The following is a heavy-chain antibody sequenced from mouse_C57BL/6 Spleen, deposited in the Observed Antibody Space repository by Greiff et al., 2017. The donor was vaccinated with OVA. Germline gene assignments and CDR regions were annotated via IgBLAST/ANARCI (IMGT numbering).Heavy chain of an antibody. J-gene: IGHJ1*03. Sequence: QVQLQQPGAELVKPGASVKMSCKASGYTFTSYWITWVKQRPGQGLEWIGDIYPGSGSTNYNEKFKSKATLTVDTSSSTAYMQLSSLTSEDSAVYYCARDHYGSRYFDVWGTGTTVTVSS. D-gene: IGHD1-1*01. CDR3: ARDHYGSRYFDV. CDR1: GYTFTSYW. V-gene: IGHV1-55*01. CDR2: IYPGSGST.